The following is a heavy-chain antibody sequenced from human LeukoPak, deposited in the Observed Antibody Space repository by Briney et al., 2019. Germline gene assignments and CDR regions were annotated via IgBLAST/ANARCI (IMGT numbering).Heavy chain of an antibody. J-gene: IGHJ4*02. CDR2: ISGSGGTT. CDR3: ASGDPVRVDY. Sequence: GGSLRLSCAASGFTFSSYGMSWVRQAPGKGLEWVSAISGSGGTTYYADSVKGRFTISRDNSKNTLYLQMNSLRAEDTAVYYCASGDPVRVDYWGQGTLVTVSS. V-gene: IGHV3-23*01. D-gene: IGHD3-10*01. CDR1: GFTFSSYG.